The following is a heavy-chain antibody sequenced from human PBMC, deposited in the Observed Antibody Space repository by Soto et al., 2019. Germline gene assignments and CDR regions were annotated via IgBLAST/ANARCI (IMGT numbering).Heavy chain of an antibody. CDR2: INSDGSST. V-gene: IGHV3-74*01. J-gene: IGHJ3*02. CDR3: ARGSPRHTYNWGSARFLIDI. D-gene: IGHD7-27*01. Sequence: GGSLRLSCAASGFTFSSYWMHWVRQAPGKGLVWVSRINSDGSSTSYADSVKGRFTISRDNAKNTLYLQMNSLRAEDTAVYYCARGSPRHTYNWGSARFLIDIWGQGTMVTVSS. CDR1: GFTFSSYW.